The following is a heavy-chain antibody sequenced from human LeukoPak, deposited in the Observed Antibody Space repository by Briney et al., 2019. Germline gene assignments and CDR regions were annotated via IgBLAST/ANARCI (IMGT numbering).Heavy chain of an antibody. V-gene: IGHV4-34*01. CDR2: INHSGST. CDR1: GGXFSGYY. J-gene: IGHJ4*02. Sequence: PSETLSLTCGVYGGXFSGYYCSWIRQPPGEGLEWIGEINHSGSTNYNPSLKSRVTISVDTSKNQFSLKLSSVTAADTAVYYCARGPNYGGNSKDFDYWGQGTLVTVSS. D-gene: IGHD4-23*01. CDR3: ARGPNYGGNSKDFDY.